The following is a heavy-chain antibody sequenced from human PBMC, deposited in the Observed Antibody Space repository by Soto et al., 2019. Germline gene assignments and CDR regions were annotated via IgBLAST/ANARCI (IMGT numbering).Heavy chain of an antibody. J-gene: IGHJ4*02. V-gene: IGHV3-30*18. CDR2: ISYDGSNK. Sequence: PGGSLRLSCAASGFTFSSYGMHWVRQAPGKGLEWVAVISYDGSNKYYADSVKGRFTISRDNSKNTLYLQMNSLRAEDTAVYYCAKEMLTYYDFWSGYRYFDYWGQGTLVTVSS. D-gene: IGHD3-3*01. CDR1: GFTFSSYG. CDR3: AKEMLTYYDFWSGYRYFDY.